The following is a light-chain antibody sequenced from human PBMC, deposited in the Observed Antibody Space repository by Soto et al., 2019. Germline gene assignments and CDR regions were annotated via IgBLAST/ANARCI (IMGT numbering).Light chain of an antibody. CDR2: KAS. CDR1: QSISSW. Sequence: DVQMTQSPSTLSASVGDRVTITCRASQSISSWLAWYQQKPGKAPKLLIYKASSLESGVPSRFSGSGSGTACTLTVSSLQPDDFATYYCQQYHYFPYTFGQGTNLEIK. J-gene: IGKJ2*01. CDR3: QQYHYFPYT. V-gene: IGKV1-5*03.